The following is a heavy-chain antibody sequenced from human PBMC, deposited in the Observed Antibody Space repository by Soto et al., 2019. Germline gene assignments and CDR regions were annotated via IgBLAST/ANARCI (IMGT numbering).Heavy chain of an antibody. D-gene: IGHD3-16*01. CDR3: ARAGYDWDH. CDR1: GGSISGYY. V-gene: IGHV4-59*01. J-gene: IGHJ4*02. Sequence: QVQLQQSGPGLVKPSETLSLTCTVSGGSISGYYWSWIRQPPGKSLEWIAYIYYSGSTNYNPSLKSRATISLDTSKHQFSLRLTSVTAADTGVYYCARAGYDWDHWGQGTLVTVSS. CDR2: IYYSGST.